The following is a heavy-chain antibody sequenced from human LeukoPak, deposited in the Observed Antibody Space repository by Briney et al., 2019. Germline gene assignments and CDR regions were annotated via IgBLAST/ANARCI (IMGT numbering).Heavy chain of an antibody. CDR3: ARLGTHCSSTSCYRQIDY. V-gene: IGHV5-51*01. D-gene: IGHD2-2*01. Sequence: PGESLKISCKGSGYSFTSYWIGWVRPVPGKGLEWMGIIYPGESDTRYSPSFQGQVTISADKSISTAYLQWSSLKASDTAMYYCARLGTHCSSTSCYRQIDYWGQGTLVTVSS. J-gene: IGHJ4*02. CDR1: GYSFTSYW. CDR2: IYPGESDT.